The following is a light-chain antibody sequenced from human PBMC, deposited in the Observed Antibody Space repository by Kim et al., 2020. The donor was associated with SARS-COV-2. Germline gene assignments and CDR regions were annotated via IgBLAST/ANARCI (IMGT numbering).Light chain of an antibody. CDR2: KDS. V-gene: IGLV3-27*01. CDR1: VLAENY. CDR3: YSAADSSWV. Sequence: VPPGPPTRITCSGDVLAENYARCFQQKAGQAPVVVIYKDSARSSGIPERFSGSSSGTTVTLTISGAQVEDDADYFCYSAADSSWVFGGGTRLTVL. J-gene: IGLJ3*02.